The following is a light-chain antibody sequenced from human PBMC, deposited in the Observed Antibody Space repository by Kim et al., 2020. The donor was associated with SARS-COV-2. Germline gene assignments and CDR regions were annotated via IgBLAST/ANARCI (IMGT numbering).Light chain of an antibody. CDR2: GAS. J-gene: IGKJ1*01. Sequence: EIIMTQSPATLSVSLGERATLSGRASQSVSNNIAWYQQKPGQAPRLLIYGASTRATGIPARFSGSGSGTEFTLTINSLQSEDFAVYYCQQYNNWPPWTFGQGTKVDIK. CDR1: QSVSNN. CDR3: QQYNNWPPWT. V-gene: IGKV3-15*01.